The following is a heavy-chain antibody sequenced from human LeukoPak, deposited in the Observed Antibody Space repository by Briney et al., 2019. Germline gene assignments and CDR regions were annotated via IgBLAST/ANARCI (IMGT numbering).Heavy chain of an antibody. J-gene: IGHJ4*02. CDR3: ARGSSSSTEFDY. CDR2: IYSSGST. Sequence: SETLSLTCTVSGGSISSYYWSWIRQPAGKGLEWIGRIYSSGSTNYSPSLQSRVTISADKSKNQFSLKVSSVTAADTAVYYCARGSSSSTEFDYWGQGTLVTVSS. CDR1: GGSISSYY. D-gene: IGHD6-13*01. V-gene: IGHV4-4*07.